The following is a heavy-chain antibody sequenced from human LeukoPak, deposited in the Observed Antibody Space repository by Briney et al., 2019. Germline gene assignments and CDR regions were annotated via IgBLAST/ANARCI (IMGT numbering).Heavy chain of an antibody. Sequence: PGGSLRLSCAASRFAFSSYAMIWVRQAPGKGLEWVSTLSGSGGSTYYADSVKGRFTISRDNAKNSLYLQMNSLRAEDTAVYYCARGEVGATPLDAFDIWGQGTMVTVSS. CDR2: LSGSGGST. D-gene: IGHD1-26*01. V-gene: IGHV3-23*01. CDR1: RFAFSSYA. J-gene: IGHJ3*02. CDR3: ARGEVGATPLDAFDI.